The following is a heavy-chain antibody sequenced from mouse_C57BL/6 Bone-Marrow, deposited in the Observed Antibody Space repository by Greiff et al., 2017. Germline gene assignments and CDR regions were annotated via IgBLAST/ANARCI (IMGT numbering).Heavy chain of an antibody. V-gene: IGHV1-64*01. CDR3: AIYYDYGAWFAY. CDR1: GYTFTSYW. CDR2: IHPNSGST. D-gene: IGHD2-4*01. J-gene: IGHJ3*01. Sequence: QVQLQQPGAELVKPGASVKLSCKASGYTFTSYWMHWVKQRPGQGLEWIGMIHPNSGSTNYNEKFKSKATLTVDKSSSTAYMQLSSLTSEDSEVYYCAIYYDYGAWFAYWGQGTLVTVSA.